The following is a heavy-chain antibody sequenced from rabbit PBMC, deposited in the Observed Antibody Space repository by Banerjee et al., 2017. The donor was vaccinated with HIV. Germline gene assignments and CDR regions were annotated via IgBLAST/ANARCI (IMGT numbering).Heavy chain of an antibody. D-gene: IGHD8-1*01. Sequence: QEQLEDSGGDLVKPEGSLTLTCTASGFSFSSKYWICWVRQAPGKGLEWIACIDAGSSGSAHYASWVKSRFTGSKTSSTTVTLQMTSLTAADTATYFCARAAYAGGGFAWYFNLWGQGTLVTVS. V-gene: IGHV1S45*01. CDR2: IDAGSSGSA. CDR1: GFSFSSKYW. J-gene: IGHJ4*01. CDR3: ARAAYAGGGFAWYFNL.